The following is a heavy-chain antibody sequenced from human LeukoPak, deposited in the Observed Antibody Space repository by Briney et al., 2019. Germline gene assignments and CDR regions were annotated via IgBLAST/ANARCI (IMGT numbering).Heavy chain of an antibody. CDR1: GFTFSSYG. J-gene: IGHJ4*02. V-gene: IGHV3-23*01. CDR2: ISGSGGST. Sequence: TGGSLRLSCAASGFTFSSYGMSWVRQAPGKGLEWVSAISGSGGSTYYADSVKGRFTISRDNSKNTLYLQMNSLRAEDTAVYYCAKDMYYYDSSPNDYWGQGTLVTVSS. CDR3: AKDMYYYDSSPNDY. D-gene: IGHD3-22*01.